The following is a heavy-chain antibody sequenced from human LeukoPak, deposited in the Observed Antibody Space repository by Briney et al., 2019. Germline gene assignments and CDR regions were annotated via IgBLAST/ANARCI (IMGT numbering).Heavy chain of an antibody. J-gene: IGHJ4*02. V-gene: IGHV3-7*03. D-gene: IGHD1-1*01. CDR2: IKQDGSEK. Sequence: PGGSLRLSCAASGFTFSSYWMSWVRQAPGKGLEWVANIKQDGSEKYYVDSVKGRFTISRDNSKNTLYLQMNSLRAEDTAVYYCARTTTGSSRNFDHWGQGTLVTVSS. CDR3: ARTTTGSSRNFDH. CDR1: GFTFSSYW.